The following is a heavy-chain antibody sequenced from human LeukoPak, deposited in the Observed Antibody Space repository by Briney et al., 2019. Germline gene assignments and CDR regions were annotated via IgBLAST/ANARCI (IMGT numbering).Heavy chain of an antibody. D-gene: IGHD5-12*01. CDR2: ISSNGNDK. J-gene: IGHJ4*02. V-gene: IGHV3-30*03. CDR3: TTKVIRGNSGDDYDD. CDR1: GVTFSNYG. Sequence: GGALRLSCAASGVTFSNYGMHWVRQAPGKGLEWVALISSNGNDKLYGDSVKGRFTISRDDSKSTLYLQMNSLRVEDTAVYYCTTKVIRGNSGDDYDDWGQGTLVTVSS.